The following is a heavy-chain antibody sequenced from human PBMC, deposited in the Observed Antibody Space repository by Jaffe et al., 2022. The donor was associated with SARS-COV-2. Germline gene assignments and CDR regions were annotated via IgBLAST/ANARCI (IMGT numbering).Heavy chain of an antibody. V-gene: IGHV3-43*02. CDR2: ISGDGGST. J-gene: IGHJ4*02. Sequence: EVQLVESGGGVVQPGGSLRLSCAASGFTFDDYAMHWVRQAPGKGLEWVSLISGDGGSTYYADSVKGRFTISRDNSKNSLYLQMNSLRTEDTALYYCAKDKGRGSGLYYFDYWGQGTLVTVSS. D-gene: IGHD6-19*01. CDR1: GFTFDDYA. CDR3: AKDKGRGSGLYYFDY.